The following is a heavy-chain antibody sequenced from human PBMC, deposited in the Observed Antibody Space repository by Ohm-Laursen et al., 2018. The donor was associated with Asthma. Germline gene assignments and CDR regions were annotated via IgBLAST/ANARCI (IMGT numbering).Heavy chain of an antibody. D-gene: IGHD6-19*01. CDR2: GGSYYDGGLK. CDR1: GFTFRSYA. Sequence: SLRLSCAASGFTFRSYAMHWVRQAPGKGLEWVAVGGSYYDGGLKYYADSVNGRFTISRDNSKNTLYLQMNSLRAEDTAVYYCAKDRALVAGTKDYWGQGTLVTVSS. V-gene: IGHV3-30-3*01. J-gene: IGHJ4*02. CDR3: AKDRALVAGTKDY.